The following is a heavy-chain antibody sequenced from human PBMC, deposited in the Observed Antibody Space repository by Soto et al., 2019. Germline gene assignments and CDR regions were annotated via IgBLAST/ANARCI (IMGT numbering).Heavy chain of an antibody. CDR2: ISYDGSNK. J-gene: IGHJ6*02. CDR3: AKETSPGWPLIQIPYYGMDV. Sequence: GGSLRLSCAASGFTFSSYGMHWVRQAPGKGLEWVAVISYDGSNKYYADSVKGRFTISRDNSKNTLYLQMNSLRAEDTAVYYCAKETSPGWPLIQIPYYGMDVWGQGTTVTVSS. CDR1: GFTFSSYG. D-gene: IGHD6-19*01. V-gene: IGHV3-30*18.